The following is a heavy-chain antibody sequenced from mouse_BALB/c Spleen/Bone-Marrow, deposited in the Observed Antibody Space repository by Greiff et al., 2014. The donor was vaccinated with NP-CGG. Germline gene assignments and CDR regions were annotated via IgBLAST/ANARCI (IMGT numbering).Heavy chain of an antibody. V-gene: IGHV1S132*01. D-gene: IGHD2-4*01. CDR1: GYTFTSYW. CDR3: ARKGISTVIATAYYFDY. J-gene: IGHJ2*01. Sequence: VQLQQSGAELVKPGASVKLSCKTSGYTFTSYWIQWVKQRPGQGLGWIGEIFPGTGTTYYNENFKDKATLTIDTSSSTAYMQLSSLTSEDSAVYFCARKGISTVIATAYYFDYWGQGSTLTVSS. CDR2: IFPGTGTT.